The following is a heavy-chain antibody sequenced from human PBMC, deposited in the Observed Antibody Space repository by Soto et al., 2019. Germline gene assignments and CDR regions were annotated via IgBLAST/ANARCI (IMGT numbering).Heavy chain of an antibody. D-gene: IGHD6-6*01. CDR1: GGSISSSSYY. J-gene: IGHJ4*02. CDR2: IYYSGST. Sequence: SETLSLTCTVSGGSISSSSYYWGWIRQPPGKGLEWIGSIYYSGSTYYNPSLKSRVTISVDTSKNQFSLKLSPVTAADTAVYYCARLSIAALSFDYWGQGTLVTVYS. CDR3: ARLSIAALSFDY. V-gene: IGHV4-39*01.